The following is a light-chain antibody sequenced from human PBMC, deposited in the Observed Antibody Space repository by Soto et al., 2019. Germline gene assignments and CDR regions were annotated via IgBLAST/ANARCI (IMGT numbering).Light chain of an antibody. CDR3: HHYNSYPSP. V-gene: IGKV1-5*03. J-gene: IGKJ1*01. Sequence: DIQMTQSPSTLSASVGDRVTITCRASQSISSWLAWYQQKPGKAPKLLIYKASSLESGVPSRFSGSGSGTEFTLTISSLHPDDFSTYYGHHYNSYPSPYGQGT. CDR1: QSISSW. CDR2: KAS.